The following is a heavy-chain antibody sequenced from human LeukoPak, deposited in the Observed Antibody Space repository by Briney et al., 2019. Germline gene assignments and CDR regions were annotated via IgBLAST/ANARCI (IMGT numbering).Heavy chain of an antibody. V-gene: IGHV4-39*07. D-gene: IGHD4-23*01. Sequence: SETLSLTCTVSGGSISSSSFYWGWIRQSPGKVLEWIGNIYYSGNTYYNPSLKSRVTISVDTSKNQFSLKLNSVTAADTAVYYCARGLDTGYGGNHWYHFDYWGQGTLVTVSS. J-gene: IGHJ4*02. CDR2: IYYSGNT. CDR1: GGSISSSSFY. CDR3: ARGLDTGYGGNHWYHFDY.